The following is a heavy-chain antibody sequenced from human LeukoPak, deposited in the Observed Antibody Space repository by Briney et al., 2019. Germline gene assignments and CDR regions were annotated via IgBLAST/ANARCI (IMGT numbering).Heavy chain of an antibody. J-gene: IGHJ3*01. Sequence: GGSLRLSFVPSGFTVIYNYLSGFRPPPGKGLEWVSVFYSDRTPYYADSGQVQYTHSKHISKNTMYLQMNSRRVEDTAMYYCASNDFGAYVGPFDVWGQGTRVVVSS. CDR2: FYSDRTP. D-gene: IGHD4-17*01. CDR3: ASNDFGAYVGPFDV. CDR1: GFTVIYNY. V-gene: IGHV3-53*04.